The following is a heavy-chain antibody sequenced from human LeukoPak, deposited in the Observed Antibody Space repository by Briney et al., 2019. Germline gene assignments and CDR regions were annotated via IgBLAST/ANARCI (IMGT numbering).Heavy chain of an antibody. CDR1: GGSISTYY. CDR2: IDYRGST. CDR3: ARSRSGYSYDHAAFEI. Sequence: SETLSLTCTVSGGSISTYYWSWIRQPPGKGLEWIAYIDYRGSTTYNPSLRSRVTISVDTSRNQFSLKLSSVTAADTAVCYCARSRSGYSYDHAAFEIWGQGTMVTVSS. J-gene: IGHJ3*02. D-gene: IGHD5-18*01. V-gene: IGHV4-59*01.